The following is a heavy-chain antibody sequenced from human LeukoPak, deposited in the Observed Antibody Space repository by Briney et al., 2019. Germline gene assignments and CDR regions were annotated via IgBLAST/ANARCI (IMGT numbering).Heavy chain of an antibody. CDR2: ISYDGSNK. J-gene: IGHJ4*02. Sequence: GGSLRLSCAASGFTFSSYAMHWVRQAPGKGLEWVAVISYDGSNKYYADSVKGRFTISRDNSKNTLYLRMNSLRAEDTAVYYCARDRDYYDSSGYFRFDYWGQGTLVTVSS. V-gene: IGHV3-30*01. D-gene: IGHD3-22*01. CDR1: GFTFSSYA. CDR3: ARDRDYYDSSGYFRFDY.